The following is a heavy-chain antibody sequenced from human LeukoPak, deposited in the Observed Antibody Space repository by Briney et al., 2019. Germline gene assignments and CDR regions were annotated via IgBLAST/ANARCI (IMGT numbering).Heavy chain of an antibody. V-gene: IGHV1-18*01. D-gene: IGHD3-9*01. CDR1: GYTFTSYG. Sequence: ASVKVSCTASGYTFTSYGISWVRQAPGQGLEWMGWISAYNGNTNYAQKLQGRVTITTDTSTSTAYMELRSLGSDETAVYYCARVDLLTGYYFFDYWGQGTLVTVSS. CDR3: ARVDLLTGYYFFDY. J-gene: IGHJ4*02. CDR2: ISAYNGNT.